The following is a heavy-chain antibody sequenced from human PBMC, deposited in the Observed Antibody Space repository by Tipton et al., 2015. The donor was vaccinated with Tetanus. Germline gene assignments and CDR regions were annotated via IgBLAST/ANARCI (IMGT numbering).Heavy chain of an antibody. V-gene: IGHV3-23*01. J-gene: IGHJ4*02. Sequence: SLRLSCAASGFTFSSYAMSWVRQAPGKGLEWVSAISGSGGSTYYADSVKGRLTISRDNSKNTLYLQMNSLRAEDTAVYYCAKGGDDYVWGSYRYTVGYFDYWGQGTLVTVSS. D-gene: IGHD3-16*02. CDR2: ISGSGGST. CDR3: AKGGDDYVWGSYRYTVGYFDY. CDR1: GFTFSSYA.